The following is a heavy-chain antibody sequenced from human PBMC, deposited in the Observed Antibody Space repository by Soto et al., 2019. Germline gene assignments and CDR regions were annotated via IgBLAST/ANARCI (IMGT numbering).Heavy chain of an antibody. Sequence: QVQLVQYGAEVKTPGASVKVSCRASGYSLRTHGISWVRQAPGQGLEWMGWISTYDDKTNFPQKFQGRITMTTDTSTSTAYMELRSLRSDDTAVYFCTRDLDYCNSSGCFRNWFDPWGQGTLVTVSS. D-gene: IGHD2-15*01. CDR3: TRDLDYCNSSGCFRNWFDP. J-gene: IGHJ5*02. V-gene: IGHV1-18*01. CDR2: ISTYDDKT. CDR1: GYSLRTHG.